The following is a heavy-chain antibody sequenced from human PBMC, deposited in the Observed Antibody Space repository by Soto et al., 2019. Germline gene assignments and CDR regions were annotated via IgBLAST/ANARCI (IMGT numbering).Heavy chain of an antibody. Sequence: QVQLVQSGDEVKKHGASVKVSCKASGYIFVNYGIAWVRQAPGQGLEWMGWISPYTGNTHSATKVQGRLTMPTDTSTSTAYMDLGSLTSDDTAVYYCVMVDNYVTPTPQDVWGQGTTVTVSS. CDR3: VMVDNYVTPTPQDV. CDR2: ISPYTGNT. CDR1: GYIFVNYG. D-gene: IGHD3-16*01. J-gene: IGHJ6*02. V-gene: IGHV1-18*01.